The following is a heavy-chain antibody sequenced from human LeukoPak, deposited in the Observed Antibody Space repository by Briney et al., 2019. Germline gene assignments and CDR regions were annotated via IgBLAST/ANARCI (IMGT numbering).Heavy chain of an antibody. J-gene: IGHJ4*02. V-gene: IGHV1-2*02. D-gene: IGHD2-15*01. CDR3: ARLPGDCSGGSCSDY. CDR2: INPNSGGT. CDR1: GYTFTGYY. Sequence: ASAKVSCKASGYTFTGYYMHWVRQAPGQGLEWMGWINPNSGGTNYAQKFQGRATMTRDTSISTAYMELSRLRSDDTAVYYCARLPGDCSGGSCSDYWGQGTLVTVSS.